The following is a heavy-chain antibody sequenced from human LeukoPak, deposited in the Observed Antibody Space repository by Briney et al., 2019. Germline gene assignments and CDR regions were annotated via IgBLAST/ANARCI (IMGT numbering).Heavy chain of an antibody. CDR1: GGSINNYY. Sequence: PSETLSLTCIVSGGSINNYYWSWIRQPPGKGLEWIGEINHSGSTNYNPSLKSRVTISVDTSKNQFSLKLSSVTAADTAVYYCARGYGLGNYYYYGMDVWGQGTTVTVSS. CDR3: ARGYGLGNYYYYGMDV. V-gene: IGHV4-34*01. J-gene: IGHJ6*02. D-gene: IGHD2-8*01. CDR2: INHSGST.